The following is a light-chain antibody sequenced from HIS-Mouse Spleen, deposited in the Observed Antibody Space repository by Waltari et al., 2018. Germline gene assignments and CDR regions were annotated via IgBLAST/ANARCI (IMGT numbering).Light chain of an antibody. V-gene: IGLV3-19*01. CDR3: NSRDSSGNHVV. CDR2: GKN. Sequence: SSELTQDPAVSVALGQTVRITCQGDSLRSYNASWYQQKPGQAPGLVIYGKNNRPSGIPDRFSGSSSGNTASLTITGAQAEDEADYYCNSRDSSGNHVVFGGGTKLTVL. J-gene: IGLJ2*01. CDR1: SLRSYN.